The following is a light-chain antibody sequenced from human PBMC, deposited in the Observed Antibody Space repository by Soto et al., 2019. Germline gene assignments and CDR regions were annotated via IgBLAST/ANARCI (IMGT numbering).Light chain of an antibody. CDR3: CSYAGTYTFYF. V-gene: IGLV2-11*01. CDR1: ISDVGAYNY. CDR2: DVS. Sequence: QSALTQPRSVSGSPGQSVTISCTGTISDVGAYNYVSWYQQHPGKAPKLIIYDVSKRPSGVPDRFSGSKSGNTASLTISGLQADDEGDYYCCSYAGTYTFYFFGTGTKLTVL. J-gene: IGLJ1*01.